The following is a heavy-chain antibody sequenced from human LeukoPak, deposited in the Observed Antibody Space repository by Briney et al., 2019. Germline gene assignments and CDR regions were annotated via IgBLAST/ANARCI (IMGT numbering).Heavy chain of an antibody. J-gene: IGHJ4*02. CDR3: ARGLDCSGGSCYSSYFDY. CDR2: INHSGST. D-gene: IGHD2-15*01. Sequence: PSETLSLTCAVYGGSFSGYYWSWIRQPPGKGLEWIGEINHSGSTNYNPSLKSRVTISVDTSKNQFSLKLSSETAADTAVYYCARGLDCSGGSCYSSYFDYWGQGTLVTVSS. V-gene: IGHV4-34*01. CDR1: GGSFSGYY.